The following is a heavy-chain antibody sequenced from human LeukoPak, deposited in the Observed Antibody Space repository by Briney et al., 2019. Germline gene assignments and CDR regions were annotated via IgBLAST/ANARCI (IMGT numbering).Heavy chain of an antibody. CDR1: GGSISSCY. J-gene: IGHJ4*02. V-gene: IGHV4-59*08. CDR3: ARGNILTGYYSSEYYFDY. Sequence: SETLSLTCTVSGGSISSCYWSWIRQPAGKGLEWIGYIYYSGSTNYNPSLKSRVTISVDTSKNQFSLKLSSVTAADTAVYYCARGNILTGYYSSEYYFDYWGQGTLVTVSS. CDR2: IYYSGST. D-gene: IGHD3-9*01.